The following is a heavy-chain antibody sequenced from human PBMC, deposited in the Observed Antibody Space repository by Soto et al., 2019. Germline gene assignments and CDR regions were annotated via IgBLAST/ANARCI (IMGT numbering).Heavy chain of an antibody. CDR3: ARGGGDGYNFDY. Sequence: PSETLSLTCAVSGGSISSGGYSWSWIRQPPGKGLEWIGYIYHSGGTYYNPSLKSRVTISVDRSKNQFSLKLSSVTAADTAVYYCARGGGDGYNFDYWGQGTLVTVSS. CDR1: GGSISSGGYS. J-gene: IGHJ4*02. D-gene: IGHD5-12*01. CDR2: IYHSGGT. V-gene: IGHV4-30-2*01.